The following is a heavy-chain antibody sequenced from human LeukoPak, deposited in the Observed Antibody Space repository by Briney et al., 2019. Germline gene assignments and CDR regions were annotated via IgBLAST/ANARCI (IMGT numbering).Heavy chain of an antibody. J-gene: IGHJ4*02. V-gene: IGHV3-64*01. D-gene: IGHD1-26*01. CDR1: GFTFSSYA. CDR3: ARAQRVGETKIARDY. Sequence: GGSLRLSCAASGFTFSSYAMHWVRQAPGKGLEYVSAISSNGGSTYYANSVKGRFTISRDNSKNTLYLQMGSLTAEDMAVYYCARAQRVGETKIARDYWGQGTLVTVSS. CDR2: ISSNGGST.